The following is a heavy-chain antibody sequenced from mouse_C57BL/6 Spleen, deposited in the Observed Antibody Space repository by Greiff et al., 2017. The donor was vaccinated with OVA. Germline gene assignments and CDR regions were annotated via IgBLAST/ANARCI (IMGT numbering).Heavy chain of an antibody. CDR3: TRRGAYYGSSLFAY. D-gene: IGHD1-1*01. V-gene: IGHV1-15*01. CDR2: IDPETGGT. J-gene: IGHJ3*01. CDR1: GYTFTDYE. Sequence: QVQLKESGAELVRPGASVTLSCKASGYTFTDYEMHWVKQTPVHGLEWIGAIDPETGGTAYNQKFKGKAILTADKSSSTAYMELRSLTSEDSAVYYCTRRGAYYGSSLFAYWGQGTLVTVSA.